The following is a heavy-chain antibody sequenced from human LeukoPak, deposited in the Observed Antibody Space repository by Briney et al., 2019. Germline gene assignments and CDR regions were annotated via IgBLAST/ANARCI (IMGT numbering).Heavy chain of an antibody. CDR3: ARDLIVGGTAILGY. V-gene: IGHV3-21*01. CDR1: GFTSSSYS. Sequence: RGSLRLACAASGFTSSSYSMKCVSHAHGGGREWVSCISSSSSYINYADSVKGRFTISRDNAKNSLYLQMNSLRAEDTAVYYCARDLIVGGTAILGYWGQGTLVTVSS. CDR2: ISSSSSYI. D-gene: IGHD1-26*01. J-gene: IGHJ4*02.